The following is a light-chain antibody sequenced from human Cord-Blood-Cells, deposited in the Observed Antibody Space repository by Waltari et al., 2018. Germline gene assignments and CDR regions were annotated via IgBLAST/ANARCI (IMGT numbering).Light chain of an antibody. CDR1: QHVFYSSNNKNY. J-gene: IGKJ2*01. Sequence: DIVMTQSPDSLAVSLGERATINCKSSQHVFYSSNNKNYLAWYQQKPGRPPKLLIYWASTRESGVPDRFSGSGSGTDFTLTISSLQAEDVAVYYCQQYYSTPYTFGQGTKLEIK. CDR2: WAS. CDR3: QQYYSTPYT. V-gene: IGKV4-1*01.